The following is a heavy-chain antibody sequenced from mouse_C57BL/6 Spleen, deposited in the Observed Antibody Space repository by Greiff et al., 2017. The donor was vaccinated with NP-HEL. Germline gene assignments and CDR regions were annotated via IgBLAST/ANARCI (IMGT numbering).Heavy chain of an antibody. V-gene: IGHV1-4*01. Sequence: QVQLQQSGAELARPGASVKMSCKASGYTFTSYTMHWVKQRPGQGLEWIGYINPSSGYTKYNQKFKDKATLTADKSSSTAYMQLSSLTSEDSAVYYCARLTGTHFDYWGQGTTLTVSS. CDR2: INPSSGYT. J-gene: IGHJ2*01. CDR3: ARLTGTHFDY. CDR1: GYTFTSYT. D-gene: IGHD4-1*01.